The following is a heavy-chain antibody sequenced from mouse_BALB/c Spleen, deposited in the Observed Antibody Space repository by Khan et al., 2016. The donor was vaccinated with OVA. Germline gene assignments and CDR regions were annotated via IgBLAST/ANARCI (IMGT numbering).Heavy chain of an antibody. J-gene: IGHJ3*01. D-gene: IGHD2-2*01. CDR1: GYSFTSYY. Sequence: VQLKQSGPELMKPGASVKISCKASGYSFTSYYIHWVMQSHGKSLEWIGYIDPFSGGTTYNQKFKGKATLTVDKSSSTAYIHLSKRTSEDAAVYYCTRHGYVAWFTYWGQGTLVTVSA. CDR2: IDPFSGGT. V-gene: IGHV1S135*01. CDR3: TRHGYVAWFTY.